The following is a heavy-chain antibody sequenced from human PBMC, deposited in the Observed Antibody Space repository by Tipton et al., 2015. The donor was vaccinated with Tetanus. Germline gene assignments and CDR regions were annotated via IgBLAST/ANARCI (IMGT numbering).Heavy chain of an antibody. CDR3: ARTSGYMYSDC. D-gene: IGHD3-3*01. Sequence: TLSLTCTVSGGSIRTYHWNWIRQSPGKGLAWIGYIDYFGSTKYNPSLKSRVAMSVDTSKNQLSLRLNSVTSADTAVYYCARTSGYMYSDCWGQGTLVTVSS. CDR1: GGSIRTYH. J-gene: IGHJ4*02. CDR2: IDYFGST. V-gene: IGHV4-59*01.